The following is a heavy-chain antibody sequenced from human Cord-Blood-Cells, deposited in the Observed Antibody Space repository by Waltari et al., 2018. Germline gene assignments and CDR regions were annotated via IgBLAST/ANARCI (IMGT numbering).Heavy chain of an antibody. D-gene: IGHD7-27*01. CDR3: ARDSHTLTGDRDWYFDL. CDR2: IYYSGST. J-gene: IGHJ2*01. Sequence: QVQLQESGPGLVKPSETLSLTCTVPGGSISSYSWTWTRQPPGKGLEWIGYIYYSGSTNYNPSLKSRVTISVDTSKNQFSLKLSSVTAADTAVYYCARDSHTLTGDRDWYFDLWGRGTLVTVSS. V-gene: IGHV4-59*01. CDR1: GGSISSYS.